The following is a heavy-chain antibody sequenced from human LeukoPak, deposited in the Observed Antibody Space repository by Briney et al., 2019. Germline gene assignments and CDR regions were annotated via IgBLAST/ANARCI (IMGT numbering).Heavy chain of an antibody. J-gene: IGHJ4*02. CDR1: GGSISSYY. CDR2: IYYSGST. V-gene: IGHV4-59*01. D-gene: IGHD6-19*01. CDR3: ARDLLSTAGYFDY. Sequence: PSETLSLTCTVFGGSISSYYWRWIRPPPGKGLEWIGYIYYSGSTNYNPSLKSRVTISVDTSKYQFSLNLSSVTAADTAVYYCARDLLSTAGYFDYWGQGTLVTVSS.